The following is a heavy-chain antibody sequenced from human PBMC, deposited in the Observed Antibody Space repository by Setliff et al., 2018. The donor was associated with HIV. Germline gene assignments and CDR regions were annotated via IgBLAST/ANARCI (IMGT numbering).Heavy chain of an antibody. CDR2: IYHSGST. V-gene: IGHV4-38-2*02. J-gene: IGHJ5*02. CDR3: ASRVYYYDSSGYHREEGLDP. CDR1: GSSISSGYY. D-gene: IGHD3-22*01. Sequence: SETLSLTCTVSGSSISSGYYWGWIRQPPGKGLEWIGSIYHSGSTYYNPSLKSRVTISVDTSKNQFSLKLSSVTAADAAVYYCASRVYYYDSSGYHREEGLDPWGQGTLVTVSS.